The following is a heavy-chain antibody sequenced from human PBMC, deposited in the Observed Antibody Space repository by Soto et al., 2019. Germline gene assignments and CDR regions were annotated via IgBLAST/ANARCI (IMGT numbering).Heavy chain of an antibody. Sequence: KTSETLSLTCAVSGDSISSGGYSWSWIRQPPGKGLEWIGYIYQSGHTYYNPSLKSRVTISVDRSKNQFSLKLSSVTAADTAVYYCARGGLGAAYCDYWGQGTLVTVSS. V-gene: IGHV4-30-2*01. D-gene: IGHD2-15*01. CDR2: IYQSGHT. J-gene: IGHJ4*02. CDR3: ARGGLGAAYCDY. CDR1: GDSISSGGYS.